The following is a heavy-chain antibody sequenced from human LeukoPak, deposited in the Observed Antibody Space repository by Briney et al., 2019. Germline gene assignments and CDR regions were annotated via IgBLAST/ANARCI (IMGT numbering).Heavy chain of an antibody. D-gene: IGHD3-10*01. J-gene: IGHJ6*03. Sequence: SETLSLPCTVSGGSSSRYYWSWIRHPPGKGLEWIRYIYYSGSNNYNPSLKGRVTNPEHKRKKHFSLTLNHVNACDPAAYYSGSTNYNPSLTSRDTISVDTSKNQFSLKLSSVTAADTAAYYCARDQGAQYYYYYYMGVWGKGTTVTVSS. V-gene: IGHV4-59*01. CDR1: GGSSSRYY. CDR3: GSTNYNPSLTSRDTISVDTSKNQFSLKLSSVTAADTAAYYCARDQGAQYYYYYYMGV. CDR2: IYYSGSN.